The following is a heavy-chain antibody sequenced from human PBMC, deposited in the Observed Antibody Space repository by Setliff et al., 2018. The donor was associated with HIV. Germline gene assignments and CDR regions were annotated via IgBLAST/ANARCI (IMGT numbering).Heavy chain of an antibody. D-gene: IGHD3-10*01. CDR3: ATAGEMATIGYSYYYMGV. CDR1: GGTFSRNP. J-gene: IGHJ6*03. Sequence: GASVKVSCKASGGTFSRNPISWVRQAPGQGLEWMGGITPIFGTTKYAQKFQGRVTITADESRTTAYLDLNSLRSEDTAVYYCATAGEMATIGYSYYYMGVWGKGTTVTVSS. V-gene: IGHV1-69*13. CDR2: ITPIFGTT.